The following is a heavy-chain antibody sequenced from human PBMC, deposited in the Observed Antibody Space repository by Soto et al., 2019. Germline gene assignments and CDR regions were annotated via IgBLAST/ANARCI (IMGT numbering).Heavy chain of an antibody. D-gene: IGHD3-22*01. CDR2: IYYSGST. Sequence: SETLSLTCTVSGGSISSGGYYWSWIRQHPGKGLEWIGYIYYSGSTYYNPSLQSRVTISVDASKNQFSLKLSSVTAADTAVYYCARSSITMIVVSEWGQGTLVTVSS. CDR3: ARSSITMIVVSE. V-gene: IGHV4-31*03. J-gene: IGHJ4*02. CDR1: GGSISSGGYY.